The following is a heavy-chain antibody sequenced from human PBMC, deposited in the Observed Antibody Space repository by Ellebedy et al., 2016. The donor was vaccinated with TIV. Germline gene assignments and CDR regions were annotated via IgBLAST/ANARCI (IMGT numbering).Heavy chain of an antibody. CDR3: ARVGGGIQYDFWSGYYRGWFDP. D-gene: IGHD3-3*01. Sequence: SETLSLTCAVSGGPFYNGHWWSWVRQPPGKGLEWIGEINHRGSTNYSPSLKSRVTISVDTSKNQFSLKLSSVTAADTAMYYCARVGGGIQYDFWSGYYRGWFDPWGQGTLVTVSS. V-gene: IGHV4-4*02. J-gene: IGHJ5*02. CDR2: INHRGST. CDR1: GGPFYNGHW.